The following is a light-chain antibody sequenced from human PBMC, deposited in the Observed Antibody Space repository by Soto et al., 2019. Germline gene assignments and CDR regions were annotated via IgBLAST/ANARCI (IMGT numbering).Light chain of an antibody. CDR3: SSYTSSSTSLYI. CDR1: SSDVGGYNY. Sequence: QSALTQPASASGSPGQSITISCTGTSSDVGGYNYVSWYQQHPGKAPKLMIYDVSNRPSGVSNRFSGSKSGNTASLTISGLQAEDEADYYCSSYTSSSTSLYIFGTGTKLTVL. J-gene: IGLJ1*01. CDR2: DVS. V-gene: IGLV2-14*01.